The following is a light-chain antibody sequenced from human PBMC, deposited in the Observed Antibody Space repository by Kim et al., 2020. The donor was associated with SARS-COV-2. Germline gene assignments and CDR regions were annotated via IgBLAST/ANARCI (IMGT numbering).Light chain of an antibody. CDR3: QSYDNTNWV. CDR1: SGSIASSY. CDR2: EDH. Sequence: GKALTLSCSRSSGSIASSYVQWFQQRPASAPTTVIYEDHHRPSGVPDRFSGSTDRSSNSASLTISGLEFEDEADYYCQSYDNTNWVLGGGTKVTVL. V-gene: IGLV6-57*03. J-gene: IGLJ3*02.